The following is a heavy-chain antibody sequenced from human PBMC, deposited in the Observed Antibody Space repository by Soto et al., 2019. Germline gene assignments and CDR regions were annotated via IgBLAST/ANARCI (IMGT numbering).Heavy chain of an antibody. V-gene: IGHV1-18*01. Sequence: ASVKDSCKASGYTFTSYGISWVRQATGQGLEWMGWISAYNGNTNYAQKLQGRVTMTTDTSTRTAYIELKRPRSDETAVYFCARGLSGSYPDAFDILGQGTMVPVSS. J-gene: IGHJ3*02. D-gene: IGHD1-26*01. CDR1: GYTFTSYG. CDR2: ISAYNGNT. CDR3: ARGLSGSYPDAFDI.